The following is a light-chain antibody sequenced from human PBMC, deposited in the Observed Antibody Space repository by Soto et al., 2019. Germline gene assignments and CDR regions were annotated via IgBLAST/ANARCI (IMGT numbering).Light chain of an antibody. CDR3: QQRHMWPIT. CDR1: QSVTTY. V-gene: IGKV3-11*01. Sequence: EIVLTQSSVTLSLSPGERATLSCRASQSVTTYLAWYQQKPGQAPRLLIYDASTRATGIPARFSGSGSGTDFTLTISSLEPEDSAVYYCQQRHMWPITFGQGTRLEIK. J-gene: IGKJ5*01. CDR2: DAS.